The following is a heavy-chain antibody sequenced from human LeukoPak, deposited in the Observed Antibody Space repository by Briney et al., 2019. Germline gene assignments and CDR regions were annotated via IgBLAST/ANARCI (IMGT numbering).Heavy chain of an antibody. Sequence: PGGSLRLSCAASGFTFSSYVMSWVRQAPGKGLEWVSAIVGRGATTYYADSVKGRFTISRDNAKNTVYLEMNSLSVEDTATYYCIRDFRSADLWGQGTLVTVTS. V-gene: IGHV3-23*01. CDR2: IVGRGATT. J-gene: IGHJ5*02. CDR1: GFTFSSYV. D-gene: IGHD5-24*01. CDR3: IRDFRSADL.